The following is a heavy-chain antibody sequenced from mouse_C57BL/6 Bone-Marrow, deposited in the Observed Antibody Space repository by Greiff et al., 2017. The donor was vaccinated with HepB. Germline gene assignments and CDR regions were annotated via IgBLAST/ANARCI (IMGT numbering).Heavy chain of an antibody. Sequence: EVKVEESGAELVRPGASVKLSCTASGFNIKDDYMHWVKQRPEQGLEWIGWIDPENGDTEYASKFQGKATITADTSSNTAYLQLSSLTSEDTAVYYCTSYWVAYWGQGTLVTVSA. J-gene: IGHJ3*01. CDR2: IDPENGDT. CDR3: TSYWVAY. V-gene: IGHV14-4*01. CDR1: GFNIKDDY.